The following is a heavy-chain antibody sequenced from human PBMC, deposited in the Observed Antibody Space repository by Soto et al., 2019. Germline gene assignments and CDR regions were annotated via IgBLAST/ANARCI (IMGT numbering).Heavy chain of an antibody. CDR3: ARDRDFLRYSSSWDQGYGMDV. CDR2: ISYDGSNK. Sequence: AGSLRLSCAASGFTFSSYAMHWVRQGPGQWLEWVAVISYDGSNKYYADSVKGRFTISRDNSKNTLYLQMNSRRADDTAVYYCARDRDFLRYSSSWDQGYGMDVWGQGTTVTVSS. J-gene: IGHJ6*02. V-gene: IGHV3-30-3*01. CDR1: GFTFSSYA. D-gene: IGHD6-13*01.